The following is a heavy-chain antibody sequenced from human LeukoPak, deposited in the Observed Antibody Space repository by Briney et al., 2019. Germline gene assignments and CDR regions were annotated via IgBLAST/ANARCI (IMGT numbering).Heavy chain of an antibody. V-gene: IGHV4-59*01. CDR2: IYYSGST. CDR1: GGSITNYY. D-gene: IGHD2-2*01. J-gene: IGHJ5*02. CDR3: ARVGFHCSSTSCPPGLFDP. Sequence: SETLSLTCTVSGGSITNYYWSWIRQPPGKGLEWIGYIYYSGSTNYNPSLKSRVTISVDTSKNQFSLKLSSVTAADTAVYYCARVGFHCSSTSCPPGLFDPWGQGTLVTVSS.